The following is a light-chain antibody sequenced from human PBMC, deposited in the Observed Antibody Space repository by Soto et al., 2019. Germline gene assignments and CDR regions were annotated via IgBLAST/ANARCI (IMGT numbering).Light chain of an antibody. V-gene: IGKV1-9*01. Sequence: SVSVSIGDRVTITCRASQSISSYLNWYQQKPGKAPKLLIYAASSLQSGVPSRFSGTGSGRQTTFTCGLLKPDDPATHYRQQLNRYPTASGQGTRLEI. CDR3: QQLNRYPTA. CDR1: QSISSY. J-gene: IGKJ5*01. CDR2: AAS.